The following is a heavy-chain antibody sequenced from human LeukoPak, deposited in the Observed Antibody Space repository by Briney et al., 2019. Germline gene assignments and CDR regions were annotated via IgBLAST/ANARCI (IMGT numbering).Heavy chain of an antibody. Sequence: SETLSLTCTVSGGSISSYYWSWIRQPPGKGLEWIGYIYYSGSTNYNPSLKSRVTISVDTSENQFSLKLSSVTAADTAVYYCARAALEWPIPYYGMDVWGQGTTVTVSS. CDR1: GGSISSYY. CDR3: ARAALEWPIPYYGMDV. D-gene: IGHD3-3*01. J-gene: IGHJ6*02. V-gene: IGHV4-59*01. CDR2: IYYSGST.